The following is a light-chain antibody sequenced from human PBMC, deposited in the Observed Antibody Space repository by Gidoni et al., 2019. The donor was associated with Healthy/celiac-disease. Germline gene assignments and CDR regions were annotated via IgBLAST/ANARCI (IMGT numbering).Light chain of an antibody. V-gene: IGKV1D-8*03. CDR2: AAS. Sequence: VIWMTQSPSLLSASTADRVTISCRMRQCISSYLAWYQQNPGKAPELLIYAASTLQSGVPSRFSGSGSGTEFTLSISCLQSEDFATYYCQQYYSFPVTFGQGTRLEIK. CDR3: QQYYSFPVT. CDR1: QCISSY. J-gene: IGKJ5*01.